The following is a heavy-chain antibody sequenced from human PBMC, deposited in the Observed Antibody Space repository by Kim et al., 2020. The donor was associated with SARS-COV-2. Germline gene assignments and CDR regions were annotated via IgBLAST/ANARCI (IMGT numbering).Heavy chain of an antibody. V-gene: IGHV3-23*01. CDR2: ISHTGAST. CDR3: AKNGRLGVIDS. J-gene: IGHJ4*02. D-gene: IGHD7-27*01. Sequence: GGSLRLSCTASGFTFSNYAMTWVRHVAGEGLQWISFISHTGASTHSADSLKGRFTISRDNSESTVFLQVDRLAAEDTGIYYCAKNGRLGVIDSWGQGTLVTVSS. CDR1: GFTFSNYA.